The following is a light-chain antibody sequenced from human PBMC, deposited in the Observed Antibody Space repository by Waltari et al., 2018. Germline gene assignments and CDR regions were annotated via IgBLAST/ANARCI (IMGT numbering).Light chain of an antibody. Sequence: IVLTQSPDTLSLSPGQSATLSCRASQTTNNNFLVWYQQKPGQAPRLLIHGASSRATGFPDRFSGSGSGTDFTLTISRLEPEDVAVYYCQQYDGSILTFGGGTKVEI. CDR1: QTTNNNF. V-gene: IGKV3-20*01. CDR2: GAS. CDR3: QQYDGSILT. J-gene: IGKJ4*01.